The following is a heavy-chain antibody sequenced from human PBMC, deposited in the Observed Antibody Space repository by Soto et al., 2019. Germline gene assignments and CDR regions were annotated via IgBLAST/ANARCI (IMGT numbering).Heavy chain of an antibody. Sequence: QVHLVESGGGVVQPGGSLRLSCAASGFTFSSFSMHWVRQAPGKGLEWVALLSHLGTNEYFADSVKGRVTISSDNSKNRLFLQLSRLRPDDTAIYYCARGGFGGTKSPLDSWGQGSLVTVSS. CDR3: ARGGFGGTKSPLDS. J-gene: IGHJ4*02. D-gene: IGHD3-16*01. CDR1: GFTFSSFS. CDR2: LSHLGTNE. V-gene: IGHV3-30-3*01.